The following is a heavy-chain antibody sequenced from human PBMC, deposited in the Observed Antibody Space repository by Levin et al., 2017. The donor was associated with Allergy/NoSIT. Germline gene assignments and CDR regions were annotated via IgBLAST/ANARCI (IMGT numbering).Heavy chain of an antibody. D-gene: IGHD3-16*02. Sequence: GGSLRLSCAASGFIFSNYGIHWVRQAPGKGLEWVAVTSYDGGNRYYGDSVKGRFTISRDNSQNTVDLQMNSLRPEDTAVYYCAKGKVGGSNRRPPDAFDIWGQGTTVTVSS. J-gene: IGHJ3*02. CDR2: TSYDGGNR. CDR1: GFIFSNYG. CDR3: AKGKVGGSNRRPPDAFDI. V-gene: IGHV3-30*18.